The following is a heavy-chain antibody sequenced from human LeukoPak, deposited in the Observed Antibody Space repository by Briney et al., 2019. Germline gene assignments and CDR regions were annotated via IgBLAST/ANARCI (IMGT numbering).Heavy chain of an antibody. J-gene: IGHJ4*02. CDR3: ARLRGLIDH. CDR1: GFTFNDYY. V-gene: IGHV3-11*01. CDR2: INSDSTTL. D-gene: IGHD3-10*01. Sequence: GGSLRLSCAASGFTFNDYYMSWIRQAPGKGLEGVAYINSDSTTLYYADSVKGRFAVSRDNAKNSLYLHMNSLGVDDTAVYYCARLRGLIDHWGQGALVTVSS.